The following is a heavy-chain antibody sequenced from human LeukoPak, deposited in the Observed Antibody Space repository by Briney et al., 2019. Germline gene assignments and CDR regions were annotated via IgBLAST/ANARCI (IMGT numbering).Heavy chain of an antibody. CDR3: ASSGYDFGQLDY. J-gene: IGHJ4*02. CDR1: GYTFTSYY. CDR2: INPSGGST. D-gene: IGHD5-12*01. Sequence: ASVKVSCKASGYTFTSYYMHWVRQAPGQGLEWMGIINPSGGSTSYAQKFQGRVTMTRDTSTSTVYMELSRLRSDDTAVYYCASSGYDFGQLDYWGQGTLVTVSS. V-gene: IGHV1-46*01.